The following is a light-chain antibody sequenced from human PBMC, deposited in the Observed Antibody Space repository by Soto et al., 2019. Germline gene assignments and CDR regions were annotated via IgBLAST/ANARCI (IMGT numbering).Light chain of an antibody. CDR3: SSFTSSSTRV. CDR1: SSDVGSYNR. V-gene: IGLV2-18*02. Sequence: QSALTQPPSVSGSPGQSVTISCTGTSSDVGSYNRVSWYQQSPGTAPKLMIFEVSNWPSGVPDRFSGSKSGNTASLTISGLQAEDEADYYCSSFTSSSTRVFGGGTKPTVL. CDR2: EVS. J-gene: IGLJ3*02.